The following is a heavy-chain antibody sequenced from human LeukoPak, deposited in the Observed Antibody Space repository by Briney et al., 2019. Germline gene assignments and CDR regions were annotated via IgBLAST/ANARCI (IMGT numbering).Heavy chain of an antibody. Sequence: SETLSLTCTVAGGSISTYYWSWIRQPPGEGLGWIGYIYNSGSTNYNPSLKSRVTISVDTSKNQFSLKLRSVTAADTAVYYCARGLAAVDDYFDYGGQGTLATVSA. CDR1: GGSISTYY. V-gene: IGHV4-59*01. CDR2: IYNSGST. CDR3: ARGLAAVDDYFDY. D-gene: IGHD6-13*01. J-gene: IGHJ4*02.